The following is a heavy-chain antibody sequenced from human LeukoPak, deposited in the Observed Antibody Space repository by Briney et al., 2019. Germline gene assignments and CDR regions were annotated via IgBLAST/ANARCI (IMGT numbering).Heavy chain of an antibody. J-gene: IGHJ6*02. CDR2: IIPILGIA. CDR3: AASDTAMVIPHYCYYYGMDV. V-gene: IGHV1-69*02. D-gene: IGHD5-18*01. Sequence: SVKVSCKASGGTFSSYTISWVRQAPGQGLEWMGRIIPILGIANYAQKFHGRVTITADKSTSTAYMEMSSLRSEDTAVYYCAASDTAMVIPHYCYYYGMDVWGQGTTVTASS. CDR1: GGTFSSYT.